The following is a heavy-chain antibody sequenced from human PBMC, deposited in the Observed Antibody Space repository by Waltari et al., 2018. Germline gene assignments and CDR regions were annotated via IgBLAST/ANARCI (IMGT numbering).Heavy chain of an antibody. J-gene: IGHJ3*02. CDR3: ARHDSGDDAFDI. CDR1: GYTFTSYG. Sequence: QVQLVQSGAEVKKPGASVKVSCKASGYTFTSYGISWVRQAPGQGLEWMGWTSAYKGTTDYARKLKARVTMTTDTSTSAGYMELGGRSADDTAVYYCARHDSGDDAFDIWGQGTMVTVSS. CDR2: TSAYKGTT. D-gene: IGHD3-16*01. V-gene: IGHV1-18*01.